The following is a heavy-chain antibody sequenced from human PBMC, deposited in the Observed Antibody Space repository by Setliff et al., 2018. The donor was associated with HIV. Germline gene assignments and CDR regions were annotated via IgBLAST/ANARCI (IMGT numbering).Heavy chain of an antibody. CDR1: GFTFDDYA. D-gene: IGHD6-13*01. V-gene: IGHV3-23*01. J-gene: IGHJ5*02. Sequence: GSLRLSCTASGFTFDDYAMHWVRQAPGKGLEWVSYISGGGRTTLYAAPVKGRFTISRDDSKSRVYLEMNSLRAEDTAVYYCARGIGRSWSLGPWGQGTLVTVSS. CDR2: ISGGGRTT. CDR3: ARGIGRSWSLGP.